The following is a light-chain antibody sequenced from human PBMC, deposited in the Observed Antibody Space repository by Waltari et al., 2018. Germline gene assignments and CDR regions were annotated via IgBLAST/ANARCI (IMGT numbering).Light chain of an antibody. CDR1: QSVSRN. CDR2: GAS. CDR3: QQYDNWPPYT. Sequence: EIVMTQSPATLSVSPGESATLSCRASQSVSRNLAWYQQKPGQAPRLLLFGASTRATGIPDRFSGNGSGTDFTLTISSLQSEDFAVYYCQQYDNWPPYTFGQGTKLEIK. J-gene: IGKJ2*01. V-gene: IGKV3-15*01.